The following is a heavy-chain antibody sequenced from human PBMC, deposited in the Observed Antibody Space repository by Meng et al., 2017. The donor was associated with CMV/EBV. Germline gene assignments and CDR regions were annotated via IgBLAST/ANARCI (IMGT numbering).Heavy chain of an antibody. J-gene: IGHJ1*01. Sequence: TVSCGSVSSGSYYWSWIRQPPGKGLEWIGYIYYSGSTNYTPSLKSRVTISVDTSKNQFSLKLSSVTAADTAVYYCARGDGNSPKGQHWGQGTLVTVSS. V-gene: IGHV4-61*01. D-gene: IGHD4-23*01. CDR3: ARGDGNSPKGQH. CDR2: IYYSGST. CDR1: CGSVSSGSYY.